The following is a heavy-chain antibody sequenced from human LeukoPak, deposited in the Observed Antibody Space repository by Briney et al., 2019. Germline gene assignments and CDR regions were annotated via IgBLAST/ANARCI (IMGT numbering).Heavy chain of an antibody. CDR2: ISGSGGST. CDR1: GFTFSSYA. CDR3: ARDGAGYSSSWYFDY. J-gene: IGHJ4*02. D-gene: IGHD6-13*01. Sequence: PGGSLRLSCAASGFTFSSYAMSWVRQAPGKGLEWVSAISGSGGSTYYADSVKGRFTISRDNSKNTLYLQMDSLRAEDTAVYYCARDGAGYSSSWYFDYWGQGTLVTVSS. V-gene: IGHV3-23*01.